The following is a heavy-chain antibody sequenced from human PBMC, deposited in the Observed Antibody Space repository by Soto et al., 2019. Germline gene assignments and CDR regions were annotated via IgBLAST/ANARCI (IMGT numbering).Heavy chain of an antibody. CDR1: GFTLSSHW. D-gene: IGHD4-17*01. CDR3: ARGLYGAYGQDF. Sequence: EVQLVESGENLVQPGGFLGPSCATSGFTLSSHWIPLVRQAPGKGLVWVSRIKGDEITTNYADSVKGRFTISRDNAKNTVFLQMHSLRAEDTALYYCARGLYGAYGQDFWGQGILVTVSS. V-gene: IGHV3-74*01. CDR2: IKGDEITT. J-gene: IGHJ4*02.